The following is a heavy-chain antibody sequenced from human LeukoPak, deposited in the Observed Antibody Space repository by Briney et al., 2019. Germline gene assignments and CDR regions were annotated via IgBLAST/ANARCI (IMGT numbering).Heavy chain of an antibody. J-gene: IGHJ4*02. CDR3: ATDPLISCVRDCYH. D-gene: IGHD2-21*02. Sequence: GSVKVSRKVSGYTPTELSMHWVRQAPGKGLEWMGGFDPEDGETIYAQKFQGRVTMTEDTSTDTAYMELSSLRSEDTAVYYCATDPLISCVRDCYHWGQRRPVAVSS. V-gene: IGHV1-24*01. CDR1: GYTPTELS. CDR2: FDPEDGET.